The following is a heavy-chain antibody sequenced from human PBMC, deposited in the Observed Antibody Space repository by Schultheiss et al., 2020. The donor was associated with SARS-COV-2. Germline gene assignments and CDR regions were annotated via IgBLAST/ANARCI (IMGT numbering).Heavy chain of an antibody. J-gene: IGHJ5*02. Sequence: SETLSLTCTVSGGSISSYYWSWIRQPPGKGLEWIGYIYYSGSTNYNPSLKSRVTISVDTSKNQFSLKLSSVTAADTAVYYCARVGRSHYGSGSPNWFDPWGQGTLVTVSS. CDR3: ARVGRSHYGSGSPNWFDP. CDR1: GGSISSYY. D-gene: IGHD3-10*01. V-gene: IGHV4-59*01. CDR2: IYYSGST.